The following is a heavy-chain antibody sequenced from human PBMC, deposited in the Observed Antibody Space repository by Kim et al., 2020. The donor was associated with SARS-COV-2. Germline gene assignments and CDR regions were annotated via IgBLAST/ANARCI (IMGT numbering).Heavy chain of an antibody. CDR2: IIPIFGTA. V-gene: IGHV1-69*13. CDR3: AREVGTGGDAFEI. J-gene: IGHJ3*02. CDR1: GGTFSSYA. Sequence: SVKVSCKASGGTFSSYAISWVRQAPGQGLEWMGGIIPIFGTANYAQKFQGRVTITADESTSTAYMELSSLRSEDTAVYYCAREVGTGGDAFEIWGQGTMVTVSS. D-gene: IGHD7-27*01.